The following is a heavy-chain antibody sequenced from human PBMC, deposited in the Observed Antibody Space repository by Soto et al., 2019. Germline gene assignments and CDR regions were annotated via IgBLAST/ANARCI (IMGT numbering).Heavy chain of an antibody. Sequence: PGGSLRLSCAASGFTVSNNYMIWVRQAPGKGLEWVSVIYSAGSTYYADSVKGRFTISRDSSKNTLYLQMNSLRAEDTAVYYCARGKWAVAASHIDYWGQGTLVTVSS. V-gene: IGHV3-53*01. CDR1: GFTVSNNY. CDR2: IYSAGST. D-gene: IGHD2-15*01. CDR3: ARGKWAVAASHIDY. J-gene: IGHJ4*02.